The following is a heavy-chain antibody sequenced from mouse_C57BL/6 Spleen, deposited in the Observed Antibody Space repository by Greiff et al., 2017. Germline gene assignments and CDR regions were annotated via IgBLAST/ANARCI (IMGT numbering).Heavy chain of an antibody. CDR1: GYTFTDYN. Sequence: EVQLQQSGPELVKPGASVKIPCKASGYTFTDYNMDWVKQSHGKSLEWIGDINPNNGGTIYNQKFKGKATLTVDKSSSTAYMELRSLTSEDTAVYYCARKKERPYYYAMDYWGQGTSVTVSS. CDR2: INPNNGGT. J-gene: IGHJ4*01. V-gene: IGHV1-18*01. CDR3: ARKKERPYYYAMDY.